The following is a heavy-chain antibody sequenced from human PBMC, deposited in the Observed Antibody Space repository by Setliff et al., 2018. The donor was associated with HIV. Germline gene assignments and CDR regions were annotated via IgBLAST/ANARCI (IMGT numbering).Heavy chain of an antibody. V-gene: IGHV4-39*07. J-gene: IGHJ4*02. CDR2: FYDGGST. CDR1: GGSISRSDYY. Sequence: PSETLSLTCTVSGGSISRSDYYWGWIRQPPGKGLEWIGSFYDGGSTYYDPSLKSRVTISVDTSKNQFSLKLSSVTAADTAVYYCARDDRCSGDTCYYYWGQGALVTVSS. CDR3: ARDDRCSGDTCYYY. D-gene: IGHD2-15*01.